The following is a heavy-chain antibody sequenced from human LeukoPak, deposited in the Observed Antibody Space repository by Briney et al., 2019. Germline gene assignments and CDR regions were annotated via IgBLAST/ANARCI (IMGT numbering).Heavy chain of an antibody. J-gene: IGHJ6*02. D-gene: IGHD2-15*01. Sequence: PSETLSLTCTVSGGSISSGGYYWSWIRQHPGKGLEWIGYIYYSGSTYYNPSLKSRVTVSVDTSKSQISLKLSSVAAADTAVFYCWRGGWWSNVWGPGTTVAVSS. CDR1: GGSISSGGYY. CDR2: IYYSGST. V-gene: IGHV4-31*03. CDR3: WRGGWWSNV.